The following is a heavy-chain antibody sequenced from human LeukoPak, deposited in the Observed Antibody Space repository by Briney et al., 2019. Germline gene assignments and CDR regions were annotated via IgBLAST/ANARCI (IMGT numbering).Heavy chain of an antibody. J-gene: IGHJ6*03. V-gene: IGHV4-59*01. CDR1: GGSISDY. CDR3: ARNHDFWSGHYYYYMDV. D-gene: IGHD3-3*01. CDR2: MSYSGST. Sequence: SETLSLTCTVSGGSISDYWSWIRQAPGKGLEWIGHMSYSGSTNYNPSLRSRATMSLDTSKNQFSLKLSSVTAADTAVYYCARNHDFWSGHYYYYMDVWGKGTTVTVSS.